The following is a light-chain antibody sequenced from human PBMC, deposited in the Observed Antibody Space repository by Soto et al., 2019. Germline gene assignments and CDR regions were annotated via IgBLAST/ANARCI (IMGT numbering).Light chain of an antibody. Sequence: DIQLTQSPSFLTASVADRVTITCRASQGITSYLAWYQQKPGKAPKLLIYAASTLQSGVPSRFSGSGSGTEFTLTISSLQPEDFATYYCQQLNSYTLTFGGGTKVDIK. J-gene: IGKJ4*01. CDR1: QGITSY. V-gene: IGKV1-9*01. CDR3: QQLNSYTLT. CDR2: AAS.